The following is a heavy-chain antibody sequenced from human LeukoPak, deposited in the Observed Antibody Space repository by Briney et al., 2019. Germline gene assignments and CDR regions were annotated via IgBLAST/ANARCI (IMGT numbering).Heavy chain of an antibody. D-gene: IGHD2-15*01. CDR3: ARAGLRSCSGGSCYSHYRDV. Sequence: PSESLSLTCAVYGGSFSGYYWSWIRQPPWKGLEWIGEINHSGSTNYNPSLKSRVTISVHTSKNQFSLKLSSVTAADTAVYYCARAGLRSCSGGSCYSHYRDVWGKGTTVTVSS. CDR1: GGSFSGYY. CDR2: INHSGST. V-gene: IGHV4-34*01. J-gene: IGHJ6*03.